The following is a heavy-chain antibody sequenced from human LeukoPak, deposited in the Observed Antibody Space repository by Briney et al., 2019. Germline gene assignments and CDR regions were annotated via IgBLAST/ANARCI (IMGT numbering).Heavy chain of an antibody. CDR1: GGSFSGYY. J-gene: IGHJ4*02. CDR2: INHSGST. D-gene: IGHD3-16*02. CDR3: ARIRPESIVLDY. Sequence: SETLSLTCAVYGGSFSGYYWSWIRQPPGKGLEWIGEINHSGSTNYNPSLKSRVTISVDTSKNQFSLKLSSVTAADTAVYYCARIRPESIVLDYWGQGTLVTVSS. V-gene: IGHV4-34*01.